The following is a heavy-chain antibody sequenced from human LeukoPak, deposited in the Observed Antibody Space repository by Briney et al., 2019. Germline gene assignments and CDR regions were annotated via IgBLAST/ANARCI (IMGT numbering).Heavy chain of an antibody. CDR2: VASDGNDK. D-gene: IGHD6-13*01. CDR3: ARDNTIGAADYYFDY. J-gene: IGHJ4*02. Sequence: GGSLRLSCVASGFTFSRYAMHWVRQAPGKGLEWVAVVASDGNDKPHADSVKGRFTISRDNSKNTLYLQMNSLRADDTAVYYCARDNTIGAADYYFDYWGQGTLVTVSS. V-gene: IGHV3-30*04. CDR1: GFTFSRYA.